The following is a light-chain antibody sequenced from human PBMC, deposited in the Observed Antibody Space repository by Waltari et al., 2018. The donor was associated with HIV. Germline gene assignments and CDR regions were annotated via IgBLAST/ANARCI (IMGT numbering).Light chain of an antibody. CDR3: SSYTTSSSWV. CDR2: EVS. J-gene: IGLJ3*02. V-gene: IGLV2-14*01. CDR1: SSDVGDYNY. Sequence: QSALTQPASVSGSPGQSITISCTGTSSDVGDYNYVSWYPQHPGRAPKVMIYEVSNPPSAVSNRFSCSKSGNTASLTISGLQAEDEADYYCSSYTTSSSWVFGGGTKVTVL.